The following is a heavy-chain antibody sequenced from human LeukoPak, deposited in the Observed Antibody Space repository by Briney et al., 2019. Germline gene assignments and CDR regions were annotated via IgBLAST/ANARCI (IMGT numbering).Heavy chain of an antibody. CDR1: GFTFSSYG. CDR2: IRYDGSNK. CDR3: AKAEATIVVVPAAMPLDY. Sequence: GGSLRLSCAASGFTFSSYGMHWVRQAPGKGLEWVAFIRYDGSNKYYADSVKGRFTISRDNSKNTLYLQMNSLRAEDTAVYYCAKAEATIVVVPAAMPLDYWGRGPLVTVPS. D-gene: IGHD2-2*01. V-gene: IGHV3-30*02. J-gene: IGHJ4*02.